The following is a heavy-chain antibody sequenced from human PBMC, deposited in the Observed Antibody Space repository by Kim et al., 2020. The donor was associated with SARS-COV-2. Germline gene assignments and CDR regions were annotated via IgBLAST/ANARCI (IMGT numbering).Heavy chain of an antibody. CDR2: IWYDGSNK. CDR1: GFTFSSYG. Sequence: GGSLRLSCAASGFTFSSYGMHWVRQAPGKGLEWVAVIWYDGSNKYYADSVKGRFTISRDNSKNTLYLQMNSLRAEDTAVYYCARESLDWYFDLWGRGTLVTVSS. J-gene: IGHJ2*01. V-gene: IGHV3-33*08. CDR3: ARESLDWYFDL.